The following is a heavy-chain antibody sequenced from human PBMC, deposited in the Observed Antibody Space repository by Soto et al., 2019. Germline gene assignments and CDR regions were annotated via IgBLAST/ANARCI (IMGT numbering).Heavy chain of an antibody. CDR3: ARNSAAGTTFDY. V-gene: IGHV5-10-1*01. D-gene: IGHD1-7*01. Sequence: DSLKISCKGSGYSFTSYWISWVRQMPGKGLEWMGRIDPSDSYTNYSPSFQGHVTISADKSISTAYLQWSSLKASDTAMYYCARNSAAGTTFDYWGQGTLVTVSS. CDR2: IDPSDSYT. CDR1: GYSFTSYW. J-gene: IGHJ4*02.